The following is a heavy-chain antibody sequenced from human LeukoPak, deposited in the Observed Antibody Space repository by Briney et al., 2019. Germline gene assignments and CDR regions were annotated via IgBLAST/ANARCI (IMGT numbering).Heavy chain of an antibody. Sequence: ASVKVSCKASGYTFTDYYIHWVRQAPGQGLEWMGWINPNSGGTNYAQNFQGRVTMTRDTYITTDYMDLSRLRLDDTAVYYCAVGRRTDFDYWGQGTLVTVSS. V-gene: IGHV1-2*02. D-gene: IGHD1-26*01. CDR2: INPNSGGT. CDR3: AVGRRTDFDY. CDR1: GYTFTDYY. J-gene: IGHJ4*02.